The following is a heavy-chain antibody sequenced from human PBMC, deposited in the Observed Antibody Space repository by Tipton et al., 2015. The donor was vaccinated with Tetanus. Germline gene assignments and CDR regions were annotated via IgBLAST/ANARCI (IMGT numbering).Heavy chain of an antibody. D-gene: IGHD1-20*01. CDR3: ARKPNWNDVVIYYYYGMDV. J-gene: IGHJ6*02. Sequence: SLRLSCAASGFTFSSYWMHWVRQAPGKGLVWVSRINSDGSSTSYADSVKGRFTISRDNAKNSLYLQMNSLRDEDTAVYYCARKPNWNDVVIYYYYGMDVWGQGTTVTVSS. CDR1: GFTFSSYW. V-gene: IGHV3-74*01. CDR2: INSDGSST.